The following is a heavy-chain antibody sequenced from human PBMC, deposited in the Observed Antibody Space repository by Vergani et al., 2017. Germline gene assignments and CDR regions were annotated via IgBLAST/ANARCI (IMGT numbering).Heavy chain of an antibody. V-gene: IGHV3-33*01. Sequence: QVQLVESGGGVVQPGRSLRLSCTSSGFTFSTYAMHWVRQAPGKGLEWVAVIWYDGSNKYYADSVKGRFTISRDNSKNTLYLQMNSLRAEDTAVYYCARVHPMDVWGKGTTVTVSS. J-gene: IGHJ6*03. CDR1: GFTFSTYA. CDR2: IWYDGSNK. CDR3: ARVHPMDV.